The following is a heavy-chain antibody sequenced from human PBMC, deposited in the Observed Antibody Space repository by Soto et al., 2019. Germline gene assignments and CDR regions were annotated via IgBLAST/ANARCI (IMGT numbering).Heavy chain of an antibody. V-gene: IGHV3-23*01. J-gene: IGHJ4*02. CDR1: GFTFSNYA. D-gene: IGHD3-16*01. Sequence: VQLLESGGGLVQPGGSLRLSCAASGFTFSNYAMSWVRQAPGKGLEWVSGISGRGDGTYYADSVKGRFTFSRDNSKNTLSLQMNSLTAEDTAVYYCAKESAIVGEPCFDYWGQGTLVTVSS. CDR2: ISGRGDGT. CDR3: AKESAIVGEPCFDY.